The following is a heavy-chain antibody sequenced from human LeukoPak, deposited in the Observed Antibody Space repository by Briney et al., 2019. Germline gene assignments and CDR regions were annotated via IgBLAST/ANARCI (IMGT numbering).Heavy chain of an antibody. V-gene: IGHV4-59*01. Sequence: SETLSLTCTVSGGSISGYYWSWIRQPPGKGLEWIGYIYYSGSTNYNPSLKSRVTISVDTSKNQFSLKLSSVTAADTAVYYCAREAQQLGTFDYWGQGTLVTVSS. CDR1: GGSISGYY. J-gene: IGHJ4*02. CDR3: AREAQQLGTFDY. CDR2: IYYSGST. D-gene: IGHD7-27*01.